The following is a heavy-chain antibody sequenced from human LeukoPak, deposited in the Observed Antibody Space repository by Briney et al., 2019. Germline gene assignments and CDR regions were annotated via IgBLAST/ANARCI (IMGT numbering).Heavy chain of an antibody. V-gene: IGHV4-39*01. CDR3: ARTVGTHRSDY. Sequence: PSETLSLTCTVSGGSISSSDYYWGWIRQPPGERLEWIGTIYYNGNTYYNPSLQSRVIISVDTSKNQFSLKLTSVTAPDTAVYYCARTVGTHRSDYWGQGILVTVSS. CDR2: IYYNGNT. D-gene: IGHD4-23*01. CDR1: GGSISSSDYY. J-gene: IGHJ4*02.